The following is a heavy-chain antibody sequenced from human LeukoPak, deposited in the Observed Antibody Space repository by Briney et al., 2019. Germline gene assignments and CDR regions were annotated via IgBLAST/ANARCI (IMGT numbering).Heavy chain of an antibody. Sequence: SETLSLTCTVSGGSISSSSYYWGWIRQPPGKGLEWIGSIYYSGSTYYNPSLKSRVTISVDTSKDQFSLKLSSVTAAGTAVYYCASQYCSGGSCSHDYWGQGTLVTVSS. J-gene: IGHJ4*02. V-gene: IGHV4-39*01. CDR3: ASQYCSGGSCSHDY. D-gene: IGHD2-15*01. CDR1: GGSISSSSYY. CDR2: IYYSGST.